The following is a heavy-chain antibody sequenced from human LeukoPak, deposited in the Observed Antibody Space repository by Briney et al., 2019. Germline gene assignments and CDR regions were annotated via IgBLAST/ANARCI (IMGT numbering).Heavy chain of an antibody. CDR2: INPNSGGT. V-gene: IGHV1-2*02. J-gene: IGHJ4*02. CDR3: ARALTGTTYGYFDY. D-gene: IGHD1-7*01. CDR1: GYTFTGYY. Sequence: VGPVKVSCKASGYTFTGYYMHWVRQAPGQGLEWMGWINPNSGGTNYAQKFQGRVTMTRDTSISTAYMELSRLRSDDTAVYYCARALTGTTYGYFDYWGQGTLVTVSS.